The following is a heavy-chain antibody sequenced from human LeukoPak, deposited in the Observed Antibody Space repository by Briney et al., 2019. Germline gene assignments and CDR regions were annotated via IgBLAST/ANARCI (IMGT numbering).Heavy chain of an antibody. CDR1: GGSISSSSYY. CDR3: ARGYSGYFDY. CDR2: IYYSRSI. J-gene: IGHJ4*02. D-gene: IGHD1-26*01. Sequence: SETLSLTCTVSGGSISSSSYYWGWIRQPPGKGLEWIGSIYYSRSIYYNPSLKSRVTISVDTSKNQFSLKVSSVTAADTAVYYCARGYSGYFDYWGQGTLVTVSS. V-gene: IGHV4-39*01.